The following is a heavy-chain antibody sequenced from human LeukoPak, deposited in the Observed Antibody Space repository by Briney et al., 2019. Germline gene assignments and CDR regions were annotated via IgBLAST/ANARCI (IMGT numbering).Heavy chain of an antibody. J-gene: IGHJ4*02. CDR1: GFTFSNYE. Sequence: GGSLRLSCAASGFTFSNYEMNWIRQAPGKGLGWISYISNSGNTKYYADSVKGRFSISRDNANNSVYLQMNNLRAEDTAVYYCAAVIDYWGQGTLVTVSS. V-gene: IGHV3-48*03. CDR3: AAVIDY. CDR2: ISNSGNTK.